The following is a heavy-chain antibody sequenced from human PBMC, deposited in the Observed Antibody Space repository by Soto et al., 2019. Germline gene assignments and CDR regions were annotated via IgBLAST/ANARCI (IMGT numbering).Heavy chain of an antibody. V-gene: IGHV4-30-2*01. CDR1: GGSISSGGYS. J-gene: IGHJ4*02. D-gene: IGHD4-17*01. CDR2: IYHSGT. CDR3: ARGGKTVTTLDY. Sequence: QLQLQESGSGLVKPSQTLSLTCAVSGGSISSGGYSWGWIRQPPGKGLEWIGYIYHSGTYYNPSLKSRVTISVDRSKNQFSLKLSSVRAADTAVYYCARGGKTVTTLDYWGQGTLVTVSS.